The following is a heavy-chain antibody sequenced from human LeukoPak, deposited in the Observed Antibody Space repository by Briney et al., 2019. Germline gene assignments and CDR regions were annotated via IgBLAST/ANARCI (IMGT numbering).Heavy chain of an antibody. CDR2: IRYDGNNK. J-gene: IGHJ4*02. CDR1: GFPFSDYV. CDR3: ASYCSSTSCYVF. Sequence: GGSLRLSCAASGFPFSDYVMHWVRQAPGKGLEWVSVIRYDGNNKYYADSVKGRFTISRDNSKNTLYLQMNSLRAEDTAVYYCASYCSSTSCYVFWGQGTLVTVPS. V-gene: IGHV3-30*02. D-gene: IGHD2-2*01.